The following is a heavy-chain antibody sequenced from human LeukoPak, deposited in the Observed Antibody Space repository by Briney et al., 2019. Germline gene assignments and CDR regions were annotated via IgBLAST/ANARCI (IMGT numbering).Heavy chain of an antibody. CDR1: GFTFSDYY. D-gene: IGHD1-26*01. CDR3: AKDWQWKLLTGAFNI. J-gene: IGHJ3*02. Sequence: PGGSLRLSCAASGFTFSDYYMTWFRQAPGKGLEWVSYVTSAGGTIFYTDSVKGRFIVSRDNAKNSLYLQMNSLREEDTAVYYCAKDWQWKLLTGAFNIWGQGAMVTVS. V-gene: IGHV3-11*04. CDR2: VTSAGGTI.